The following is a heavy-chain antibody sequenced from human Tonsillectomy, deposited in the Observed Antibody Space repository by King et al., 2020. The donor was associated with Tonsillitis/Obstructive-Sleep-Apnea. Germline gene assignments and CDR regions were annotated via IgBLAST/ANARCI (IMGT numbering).Heavy chain of an antibody. D-gene: IGHD2-2*01. CDR3: AKARTDKIPAAMGY. Sequence: VQLVESGGGLVQPGGSLRLSCAASGFTFSSYALNWVRQAPGRGLEWVSGIRGSGGSTYSAYSVKGRFTISRDNSKNTLYLQMNSLRAEDTAVYYCAKARTDKIPAAMGYWGQGTLVTVSS. CDR1: GFTFSSYA. CDR2: IRGSGGST. V-gene: IGHV3-23*04. J-gene: IGHJ4*02.